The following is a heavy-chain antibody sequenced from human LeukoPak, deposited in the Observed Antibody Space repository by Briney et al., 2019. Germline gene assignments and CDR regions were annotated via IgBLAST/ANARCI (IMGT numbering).Heavy chain of an antibody. D-gene: IGHD2-21*02. CDR2: MNPNSGNT. CDR1: GYTFTSYA. V-gene: IGHV1-8*02. J-gene: IGHJ3*02. CDR3: ARVHLQGDPGAFDI. Sequence: ASVKVSCKASGYTFTSYAMNWVRQAPGQGLEWMGWMNPNSGNTGYAQKFQGRVTMTRNTSISTAYMELSSLRSEDTAVYYCARVHLQGDPGAFDIWRQGTMVTVSS.